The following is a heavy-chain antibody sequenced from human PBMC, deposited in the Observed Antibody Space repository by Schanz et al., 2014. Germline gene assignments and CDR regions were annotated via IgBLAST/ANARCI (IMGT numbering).Heavy chain of an antibody. CDR1: GCTFSNYG. CDR2: INTADTT. Sequence: EVQVVESGGDLVQPGGSLRLSCAVSGCTFSNYGMGWVRQSPGKGLEWVSAINTADTTYYADSVKGRFTISRDNSKNTLDLQMNSLRDEDTALYYCARAGGDYGDFVNYFDFWGQGTLVTVSS. CDR3: ARAGGDYGDFVNYFDF. D-gene: IGHD4-17*01. V-gene: IGHV3-23*04. J-gene: IGHJ4*02.